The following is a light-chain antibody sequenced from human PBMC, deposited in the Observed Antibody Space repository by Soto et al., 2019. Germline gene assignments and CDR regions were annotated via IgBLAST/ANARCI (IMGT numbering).Light chain of an antibody. CDR3: QQRSNWPVT. CDR2: DAS. J-gene: IGKJ3*01. Sequence: EIVLTQSPATLSLSPGERATLSCRASQSVSSYLAWYQQKPGQAPRLLIYDASNRATGIPARFSGRGSGTDFTLTIRSLEPEDFAVYYCQQRSNWPVTFGPGTKVDI. V-gene: IGKV3-11*01. CDR1: QSVSSY.